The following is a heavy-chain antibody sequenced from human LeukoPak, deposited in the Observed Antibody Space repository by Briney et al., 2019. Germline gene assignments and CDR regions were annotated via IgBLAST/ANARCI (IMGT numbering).Heavy chain of an antibody. CDR1: GXTFSNYW. J-gene: IGHJ4*02. CDR2: INTDGSIT. CDR3: VRIWEGAY. V-gene: IGHV3-74*01. D-gene: IGHD1-26*01. Sequence: GGSLRLSCVASGXTFSNYWMHWVRQAPGKGLVWVSRINTDGSITSYADSVKGRFTISRDNAKNTLYLQMNRLRAGDTAVYYCVRIWEGAYWGQGTLVTVSS.